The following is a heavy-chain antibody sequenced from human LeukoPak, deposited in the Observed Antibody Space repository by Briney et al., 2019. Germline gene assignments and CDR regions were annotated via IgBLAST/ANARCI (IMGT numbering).Heavy chain of an antibody. V-gene: IGHV3-23*01. D-gene: IGHD3-3*01. CDR2: ISGSGTST. CDR1: GFTFSSYA. J-gene: IGHJ4*02. CDR3: AKTFGVVIFSPDPLDY. Sequence: GGSLRLSCAASGFTFSSYAMSWVRQAPGKGLEWVSAISGSGTSTYYADSVKGRFTISRDNSKNTLYLQMNSLRAEDTAVYYCAKTFGVVIFSPDPLDYWGRGTLVTVSS.